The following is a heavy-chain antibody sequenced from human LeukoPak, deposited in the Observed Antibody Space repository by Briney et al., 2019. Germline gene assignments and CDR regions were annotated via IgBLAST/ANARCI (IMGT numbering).Heavy chain of an antibody. J-gene: IGHJ4*02. D-gene: IGHD3-10*01. CDR3: ARGYGSGSPEFGY. CDR2: INHSGST. Sequence: SETLSLTCAVYGGSFSGYYWSWIRQPPGKGLEWIGEINHSGSTNYNPSLKSRVTISVDTSKNQFSLKLSSVTAADTAVYYCARGYGSGSPEFGYWGQGTLVTVSS. CDR1: GGSFSGYY. V-gene: IGHV4-34*01.